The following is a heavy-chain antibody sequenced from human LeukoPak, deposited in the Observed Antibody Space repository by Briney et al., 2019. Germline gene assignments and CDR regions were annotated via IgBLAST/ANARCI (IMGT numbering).Heavy chain of an antibody. Sequence: SVTVSFKASGGTFSSYPISWVRQAPGQGLEWMGGIIPIFGTANYAQKFQGRVTITTDESTSTAYMELSSLRSEDTAVYCCASSYSSASYYLFDYWGQGTLVTVSS. CDR3: ASSYSSASYYLFDY. CDR2: IIPIFGTA. J-gene: IGHJ4*02. CDR1: GGTFSSYP. D-gene: IGHD3-10*01. V-gene: IGHV1-69*05.